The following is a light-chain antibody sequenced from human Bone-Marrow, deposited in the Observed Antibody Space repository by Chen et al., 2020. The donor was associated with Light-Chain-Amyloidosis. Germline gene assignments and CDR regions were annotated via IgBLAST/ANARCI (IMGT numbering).Light chain of an antibody. CDR2: RDT. Sequence: SYELTQPPSVSVSPGQTARITCSGDDLPTKYAYWYQQKQGQAPVLVIHRDTERPSGISERFTGSSSGTTATLTNRGVQAEDEADYHCQAADSSGTYEGIFGGGTKLTVL. CDR3: QAADSSGTYEGI. V-gene: IGLV3-25*03. CDR1: DLPTKY. J-gene: IGLJ2*01.